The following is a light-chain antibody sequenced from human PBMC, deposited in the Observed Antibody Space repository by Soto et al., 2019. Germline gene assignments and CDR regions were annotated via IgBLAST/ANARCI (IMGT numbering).Light chain of an antibody. CDR2: GAS. Sequence: ETVLTQSPGTLSLSPGEGATLSCRASQSITSNYLAWYQQKLGQAPRLLIYGASSRATGIPDRFSGSGSGTDFTLTISRLEPEDFAVYYCQQYGSSPLTFGQGTKVDIK. CDR1: QSITSNY. J-gene: IGKJ1*01. V-gene: IGKV3-20*01. CDR3: QQYGSSPLT.